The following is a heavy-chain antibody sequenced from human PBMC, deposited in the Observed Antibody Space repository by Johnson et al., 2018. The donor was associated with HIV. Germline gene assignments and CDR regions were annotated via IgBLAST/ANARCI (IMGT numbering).Heavy chain of an antibody. CDR2: FYSGSKT. J-gene: IGHJ3*02. CDR3: ARVGYGVLLWFGVDDAFDI. V-gene: IGHV3-66*01. Sequence: VLLVESGGGVVRPGGSLRLSCAASGFSISSNYMSWVRQPPGKGLEWVSVFYSGSKTYYADSVKGRFTISRDNSKNTLYLQMNTLRAEDTAVYYCARVGYGVLLWFGVDDAFDIWGQGTMVTVSS. CDR1: GFSISSNY. D-gene: IGHD3-10*01.